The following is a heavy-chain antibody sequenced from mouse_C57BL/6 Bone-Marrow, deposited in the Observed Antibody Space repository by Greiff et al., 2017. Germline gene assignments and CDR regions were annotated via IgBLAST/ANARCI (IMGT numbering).Heavy chain of an antibody. J-gene: IGHJ3*01. D-gene: IGHD2-3*01. CDR3: VIYDGYSFAY. Sequence: VKLQESGAELVRPGTSVKVSCKASGYAFTNYLIEWVKQRPGQGLEWIGVITPGSGGTNYNEKFKGKATLTADKSSSPAYMQLSSLTSEDSAVYFCVIYDGYSFAYWGQGTLVTVSA. CDR1: GYAFTNYL. CDR2: ITPGSGGT. V-gene: IGHV1-54*01.